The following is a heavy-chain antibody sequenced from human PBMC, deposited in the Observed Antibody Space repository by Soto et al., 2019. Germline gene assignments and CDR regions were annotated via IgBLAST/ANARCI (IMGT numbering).Heavy chain of an antibody. Sequence: QLQLQESGPGLVKPSETLSLTCTVSGGSISSSRYYWGWIRQPPGKGLEWIGSMYYRGSTYYNPSRKSRVTISVDTSKIQFSLRLSSVTAADTAVYYCARQTMYYDFWSGPNWFDPWGQGTLVTVSS. CDR2: MYYRGST. J-gene: IGHJ5*02. CDR1: GGSISSSRYY. CDR3: ARQTMYYDFWSGPNWFDP. V-gene: IGHV4-39*01. D-gene: IGHD3-3*01.